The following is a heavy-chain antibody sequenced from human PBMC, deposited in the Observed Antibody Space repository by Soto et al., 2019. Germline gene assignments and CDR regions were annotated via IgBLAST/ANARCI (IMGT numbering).Heavy chain of an antibody. V-gene: IGHV1-69*13. CDR2: MIPIFGTA. D-gene: IGHD6-13*01. J-gene: IGHJ3*01. CDR1: GGTFSSYA. Sequence: SVKVSCKASGGTFSSYAISWVRQAPGQGLEWMGGMIPIFGTANYAQKFQGRVTITADESTSTAYMELSSLRSDDTAMYYCARGRGVVITAGTPHAFDVWGQGTKVTVSS. CDR3: ARGRGVVITAGTPHAFDV.